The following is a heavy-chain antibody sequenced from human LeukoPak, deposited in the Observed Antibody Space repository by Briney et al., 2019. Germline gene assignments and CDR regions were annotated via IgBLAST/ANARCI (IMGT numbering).Heavy chain of an antibody. D-gene: IGHD6-19*01. V-gene: IGHV1-8*03. CDR1: GYTFTSYD. J-gene: IGHJ5*02. CDR2: MNPNSGNT. Sequence: ASVNVSFKASGYTFTSYDINWVRQATGQGLEWMGWMNPNSGNTGYAQKFQGRVTITRNTSISTAYMELSSLRSEDTAVYYCARGPLSTLAVADYNWFDPWGQGTLVTVSS. CDR3: ARGPLSTLAVADYNWFDP.